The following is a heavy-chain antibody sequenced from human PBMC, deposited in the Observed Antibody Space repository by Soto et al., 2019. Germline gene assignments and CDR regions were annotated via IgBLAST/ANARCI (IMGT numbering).Heavy chain of an antibody. D-gene: IGHD2-15*01. CDR3: AKDFVGSKADYFDY. J-gene: IGHJ4*02. V-gene: IGHV3-21*04. CDR2: ISGSSGNI. Sequence: GGSLRLSCATSGFTFGSYSMNWVRQAPGKGLEWVSSISGSSGNIYYADSVKGRVTISRDNSRNTLYLQMNSLRAEDAVVYYCAKDFVGSKADYFDYWGQGTQVTVSS. CDR1: GFTFGSYS.